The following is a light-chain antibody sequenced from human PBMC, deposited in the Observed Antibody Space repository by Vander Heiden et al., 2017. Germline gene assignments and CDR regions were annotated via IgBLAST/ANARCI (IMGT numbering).Light chain of an antibody. CDR1: NIRTKT. V-gene: IGLV3-21*02. J-gene: IGLJ3*02. CDR3: QVWDSSSDHPV. CDR2: YDS. Sequence: SYVLTQAPPVSVAPGQTATITCGGNNIRTKTVQGHQQKPGQAPVLVVHYDSDRPSGIPERFSGSNSENTATLTISRVEAGDEADYYCQVWDSSSDHPVFGGGTKLTVL.